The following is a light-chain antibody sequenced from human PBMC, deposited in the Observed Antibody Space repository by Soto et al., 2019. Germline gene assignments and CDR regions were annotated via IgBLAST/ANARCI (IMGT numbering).Light chain of an antibody. CDR1: QSISSR. V-gene: IGKV1-5*03. Sequence: IHRSPSPNILSASLGYRFSNSFRASQSISSRLAWYQQKPGKAPKLLIYKASSLESGVPSRFSGSGSGTEFTLTISSLQPDDFATYYCQQYNSYSWTVGQGTKVDNK. J-gene: IGKJ1*01. CDR3: QQYNSYSWT. CDR2: KAS.